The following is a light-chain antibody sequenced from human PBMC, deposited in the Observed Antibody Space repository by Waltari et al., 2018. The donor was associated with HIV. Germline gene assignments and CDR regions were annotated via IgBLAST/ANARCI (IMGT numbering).Light chain of an antibody. CDR1: SSNIGAGYD. J-gene: IGLJ3*02. Sequence: QSVLTQPPSVSGAPGQRVTIPCTGSSSNIGAGYDITWYQQLPGTAPKLLIYGIYNRPSGVPDRFSGSKSGTSASLAITGLQAEDEADYYCQSYDSSLSGWVFGGGTKLTVL. CDR2: GIY. V-gene: IGLV1-40*01. CDR3: QSYDSSLSGWV.